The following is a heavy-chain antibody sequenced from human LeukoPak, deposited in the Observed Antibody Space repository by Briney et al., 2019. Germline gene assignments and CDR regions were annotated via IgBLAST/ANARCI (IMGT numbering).Heavy chain of an antibody. CDR1: GFTFGSYS. CDR3: ARCYASGSCGMDY. J-gene: IGHJ4*02. V-gene: IGHV3-21*01. Sequence: GGSLRLSCAASGFTFGSYSMNWVRQFPGKGLQWVSSISSTSKYIYYADSVKGRFTVSRDNAKNSLSLQMNSLGAEDTAVYYCARCYASGSCGMDYWGQGTVATVSS. D-gene: IGHD3-10*01. CDR2: ISSTSKYI.